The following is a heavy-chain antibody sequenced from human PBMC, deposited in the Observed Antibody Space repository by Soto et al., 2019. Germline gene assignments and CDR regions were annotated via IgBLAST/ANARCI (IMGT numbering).Heavy chain of an antibody. J-gene: IGHJ6*02. V-gene: IGHV3-30-3*01. Sequence: PGGSLRLSCAASGFTFSSYAMHWVRQAPGKGLEWVAVISYDGSNKYYADSVKGRFTISRDNSKNTLYLQMNSLRAEDTAVYYCARETYYDFWSGYYSYYYYGMDVWGQGTTVTVSS. CDR3: ARETYYDFWSGYYSYYYYGMDV. D-gene: IGHD3-3*01. CDR1: GFTFSSYA. CDR2: ISYDGSNK.